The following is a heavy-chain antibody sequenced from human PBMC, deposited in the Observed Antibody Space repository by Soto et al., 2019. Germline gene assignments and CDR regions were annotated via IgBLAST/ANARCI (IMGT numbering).Heavy chain of an antibody. Sequence: QVQLVQSGAEVRKPGSSVKVSCKASGAGDTFSKNAIHWVRQAPGQGLEWVGGIIPVFGTTKYAPKFQGRVTVTADGSRSTAYMELTSLRSEDNAMYYCSRVSSIHLYCTGGTCSFDDWGQGTLVSVSS. D-gene: IGHD2-8*02. CDR3: SRVSSIHLYCTGGTCSFDD. J-gene: IGHJ4*02. V-gene: IGHV1-69*01. CDR1: GAGDTFSKNA. CDR2: IIPVFGTT.